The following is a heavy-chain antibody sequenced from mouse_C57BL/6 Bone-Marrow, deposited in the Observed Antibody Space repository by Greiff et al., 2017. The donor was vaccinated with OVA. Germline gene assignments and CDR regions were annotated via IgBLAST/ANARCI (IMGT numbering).Heavy chain of an antibody. CDR1: GYAFTNYL. CDR2: INPGSGGT. CDR3: ARGVGTTDY. Sequence: QVQLQQSGAELVRPGTSVKVSCKASGYAFTNYLIEWVKQRPGQGLEWIGVINPGSGGTNYNEKFEGKATLTADKSSSTAYMQLSSLTSEDSAVYFCARGVGTTDYWGQGTTLTVSS. J-gene: IGHJ2*01. D-gene: IGHD1-1*01. V-gene: IGHV1-54*01.